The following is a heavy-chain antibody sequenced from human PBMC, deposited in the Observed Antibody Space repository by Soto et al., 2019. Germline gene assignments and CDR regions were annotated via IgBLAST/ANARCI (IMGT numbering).Heavy chain of an antibody. J-gene: IGHJ6*03. Sequence: ESGGGLVEPGGSLRLSCAASGVTFSSYSMNWVRQAPGKGLEWLSYISSRSNAIYYADSVKGRLTISRDNANNALYLQMNSLRAEDTAVYYCARGPWGTDLYYYYYMDVWGKGTTVTVSS. D-gene: IGHD3-16*01. V-gene: IGHV3-48*01. CDR1: GVTFSSYS. CDR2: ISSRSNAI. CDR3: ARGPWGTDLYYYYYMDV.